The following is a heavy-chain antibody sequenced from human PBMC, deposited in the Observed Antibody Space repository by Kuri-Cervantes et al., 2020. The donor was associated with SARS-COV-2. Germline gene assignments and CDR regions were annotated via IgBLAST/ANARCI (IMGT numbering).Heavy chain of an antibody. Sequence: GSLRLSCAVYGGSFSGYYWSWIRQPPGKGLEWIGEINHRGSTNYNPSLKSRVTISVDTSKNQFSLKLSSVTAADTAVYYCARAPHCTSCYSNWFDPWGQGTLVTVSS. CDR1: GGSFSGYY. D-gene: IGHD2-2*01. V-gene: IGHV4-34*01. CDR3: ARAPHCTSCYSNWFDP. J-gene: IGHJ5*02. CDR2: INHRGST.